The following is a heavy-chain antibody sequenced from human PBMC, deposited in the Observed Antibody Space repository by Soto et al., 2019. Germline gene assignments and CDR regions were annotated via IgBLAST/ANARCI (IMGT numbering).Heavy chain of an antibody. CDR3: ARDLRTTVTTDYYYGMDV. D-gene: IGHD4-17*01. J-gene: IGHJ6*02. V-gene: IGHV1-69*13. CDR1: GCTFSSYA. CDR2: IIPIFGTA. Sequence: ASVKVSCKASGCTFSSYAISCVRQAPGQVLEWMGGIIPIFGTANYAQKFQGRVTITADESTSTAYMELSSLRSEDTAVYYCARDLRTTVTTDYYYGMDVWGQGTTVTVS.